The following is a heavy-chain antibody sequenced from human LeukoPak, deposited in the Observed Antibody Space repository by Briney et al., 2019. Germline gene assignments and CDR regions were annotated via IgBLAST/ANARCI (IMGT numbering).Heavy chain of an antibody. D-gene: IGHD3-22*01. V-gene: IGHV4-59*12. CDR3: AREGDPYFSDSSGFLGY. Sequence: PSETLSLTCTVSGDSIRNYYWSWIRQPPGKGLEWIGYMDYSGSNTYNPSLESRVTISVDTSKNQFSLNLGSVTAADTAVNYCAREGDPYFSDSSGFLGYWGQGTLVTVSS. J-gene: IGHJ4*02. CDR1: GDSIRNYY. CDR2: MDYSGSN.